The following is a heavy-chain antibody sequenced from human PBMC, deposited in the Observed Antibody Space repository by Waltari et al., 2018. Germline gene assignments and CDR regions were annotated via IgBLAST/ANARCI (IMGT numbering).Heavy chain of an antibody. D-gene: IGHD4-17*01. Sequence: QVQLVESGGGVVQPGGSLRLSCAASVFTFSSYGMHWVCQAPGKGLEWVAFIRYDGSNKYYADSVKGRFTISRDNSKNTLYLQMNSLRAEDTAVYYCAKGLGDYAGGFDYWGQGTLVTVSS. CDR3: AKGLGDYAGGFDY. V-gene: IGHV3-30*02. CDR1: VFTFSSYG. J-gene: IGHJ4*02. CDR2: IRYDGSNK.